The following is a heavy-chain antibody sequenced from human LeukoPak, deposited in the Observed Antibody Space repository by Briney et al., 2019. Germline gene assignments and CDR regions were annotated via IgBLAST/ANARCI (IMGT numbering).Heavy chain of an antibody. Sequence: ASVKVSCKASGYTFTSYGISWVRQAPGQGLEWMGWISAHNGNTNYAQKLQGRVTMTTDTSTSTAYMELRSLRSDDTAVYYCARLFSVGYDSSAPLAFDIWGQGTMVTVSS. CDR1: GYTFTSYG. J-gene: IGHJ3*02. V-gene: IGHV1-18*01. CDR3: ARLFSVGYDSSAPLAFDI. CDR2: ISAHNGNT. D-gene: IGHD3-22*01.